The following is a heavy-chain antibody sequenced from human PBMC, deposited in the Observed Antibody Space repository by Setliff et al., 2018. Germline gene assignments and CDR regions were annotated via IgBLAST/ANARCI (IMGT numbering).Heavy chain of an antibody. J-gene: IGHJ5*02. Sequence: SGESLKISCKGSGYSFTNYWIGWVRQMPGKGLEWMGIIYPGDSDTRYSPSFQGQVTISADKSISTAYLQWSSLKASDTAMYYCARSRSNFWSGYFNWFDPWGQGTLVTVSS. D-gene: IGHD3-3*01. CDR1: GYSFTNYW. CDR2: IYPGDSDT. CDR3: ARSRSNFWSGYFNWFDP. V-gene: IGHV5-51*01.